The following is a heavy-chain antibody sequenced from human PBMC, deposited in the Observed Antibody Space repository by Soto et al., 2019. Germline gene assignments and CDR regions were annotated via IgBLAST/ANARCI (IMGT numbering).Heavy chain of an antibody. J-gene: IGHJ1*01. D-gene: IGHD5-12*01. V-gene: IGHV1-18*01. CDR1: GYTFSNYG. CDR2: ISVYNDNT. CDR3: ARAAKMTPTYIHH. Sequence: QVQLVQSEPEVKKPGASVKVSCKASGYTFSNYGINWVRQAPGQGLEWMGWISVYNDNTKYAQKLQGRVTMTTDTSSSTAYMELRSLRSDDTAVYYCARAAKMTPTYIHHWGQGTLVTVAS.